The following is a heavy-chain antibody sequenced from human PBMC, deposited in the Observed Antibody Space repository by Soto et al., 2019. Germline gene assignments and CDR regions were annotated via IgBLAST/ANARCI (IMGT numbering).Heavy chain of an antibody. J-gene: IGHJ5*02. CDR1: GYTFTSYA. Sequence: GASVKVSCKASGYTFTSYAMHWVRQAPGQRLEWMGWINADNGNTKYAQKLQGGVTMTTDTSTSTAYMELRSLRSDDTAVYYCARGGIAAAGTSDSNWFDPWGQGTLVTV. V-gene: IGHV1-3*01. CDR3: ARGGIAAAGTSDSNWFDP. CDR2: INADNGNT. D-gene: IGHD6-13*01.